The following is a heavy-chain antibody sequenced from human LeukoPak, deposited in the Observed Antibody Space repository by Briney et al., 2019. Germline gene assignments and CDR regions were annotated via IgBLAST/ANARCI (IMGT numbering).Heavy chain of an antibody. CDR3: ARAAGGHFDY. Sequence: GGSLRLSCAASGFTFSSYGMNWVRQAPGKGLEWVSSISSSSSYIYYADSVKGRFTISRDNAKNSLYLQMNSLRAEDTAVYYCARAAGGHFDYWGQGTLVTVSS. CDR2: ISSSSSYI. V-gene: IGHV3-21*01. D-gene: IGHD6-13*01. CDR1: GFTFSSYG. J-gene: IGHJ4*02.